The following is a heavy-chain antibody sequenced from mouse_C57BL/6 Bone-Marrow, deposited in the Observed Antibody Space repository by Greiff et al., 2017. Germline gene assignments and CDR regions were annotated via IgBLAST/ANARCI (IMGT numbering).Heavy chain of an antibody. CDR1: GFTFTDYY. V-gene: IGHV7-3*01. J-gene: IGHJ2*01. CDR3: ARYYYGSKDY. Sequence: EVQLVESGGGLVQPGGSLSLSCAASGFTFTDYYMSWVRQPPGKALEWLGFIRNKANGYTTEYSASVKGRFTISRDNSQSILYPQMNALRAEDSATYYCARYYYGSKDYWGQGTTLTVSS. CDR2: IRNKANGYTT. D-gene: IGHD1-1*01.